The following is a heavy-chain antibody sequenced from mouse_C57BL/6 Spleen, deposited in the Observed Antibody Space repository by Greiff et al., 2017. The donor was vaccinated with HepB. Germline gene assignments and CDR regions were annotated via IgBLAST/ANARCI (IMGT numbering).Heavy chain of an antibody. Sequence: QVQLQQPGAELVMPGASVKLSCKASGYTFTSYWMHWVKQRPGQGLEWIGEIDPSDSYTNYNQKFKGKSTLTVDKSSSTAYMQLSSLTSEDSAVYYCARRFDGSFAYWGQGTLVTVSA. V-gene: IGHV1-69*01. CDR3: ARRFDGSFAY. J-gene: IGHJ3*01. CDR2: IDPSDSYT. D-gene: IGHD2-3*01. CDR1: GYTFTSYW.